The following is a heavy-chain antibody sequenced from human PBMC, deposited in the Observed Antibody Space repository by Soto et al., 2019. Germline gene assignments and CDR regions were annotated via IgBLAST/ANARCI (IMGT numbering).Heavy chain of an antibody. CDR1: GYSFRTYG. D-gene: IGHD3-3*02. J-gene: IGHJ6*02. CDR2: ISPYTDQT. Sequence: QVHLVQSGAEVRKPGASVKVSCKTSGYSFRTYGVSWLRQAPGQGFEWLGWISPYTDQTDYAQKFQGRLTLTTDTSTSTFYMDLRSLTSDDTAVYYCARDYHLALRHGYSIDVWGQGTTVIVSS. CDR3: ARDYHLALRHGYSIDV. V-gene: IGHV1-18*01.